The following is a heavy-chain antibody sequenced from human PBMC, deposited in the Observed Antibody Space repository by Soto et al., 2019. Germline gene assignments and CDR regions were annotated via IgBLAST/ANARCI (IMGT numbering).Heavy chain of an antibody. D-gene: IGHD4-17*01. CDR3: AKDRYGDYGGIDY. CDR1: GFTFSTYA. Sequence: GGSLRLSCASSGFTFSTYAMILVRQAPGKGLEWVSVITGSGGSTYYADSVKGRFTISRDTSKNTLFLQMNSLRAEDTAVYYCAKDRYGDYGGIDYWGQGTMVTVSS. CDR2: ITGSGGST. J-gene: IGHJ4*02. V-gene: IGHV3-23*01.